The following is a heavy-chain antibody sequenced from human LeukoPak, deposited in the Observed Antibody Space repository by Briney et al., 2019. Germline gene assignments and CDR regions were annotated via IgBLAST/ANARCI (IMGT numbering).Heavy chain of an antibody. CDR2: ISWNSGSI. V-gene: IGHV3-9*01. CDR1: GFTFDDYA. D-gene: IGHD3-10*02. CDR3: AELGITMIGXV. J-gene: IGHJ6*03. Sequence: PGGSLRLSCAASGFTFDDYARHWVRQGPGKGLEWVSGISWNSGSIGYADSVKGRFTISRDNAKNSLYLQMNSLRAEDTAVYYCAELGITMIGXVWXXGTTVT.